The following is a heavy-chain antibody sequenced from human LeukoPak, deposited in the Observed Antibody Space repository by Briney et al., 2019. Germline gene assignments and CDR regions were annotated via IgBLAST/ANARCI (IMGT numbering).Heavy chain of an antibody. J-gene: IGHJ4*02. V-gene: IGHV4-4*07. CDR2: IYTSGST. CDR3: AREVPYYDFWSGYYSFDY. D-gene: IGHD3-3*01. CDR1: GGSISSYY. Sequence: PSETLSLTCTVSGGSISSYYWSWIRQHAGKGLEWIGRIYTSGSTNYNPSLKSRVTMSVDTSKNQFSLKLSSVTAADTAVYYCAREVPYYDFWSGYYSFDYWGQGTLVTVSS.